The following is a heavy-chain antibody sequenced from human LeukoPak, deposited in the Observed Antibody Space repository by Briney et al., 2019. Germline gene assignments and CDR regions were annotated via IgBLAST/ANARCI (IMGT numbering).Heavy chain of an antibody. CDR2: IYYSGSI. V-gene: IGHV4-59*01. CDR1: GGSISSYY. J-gene: IGHJ3*02. D-gene: IGHD1-14*01. CDR3: ARVESYPLRNAFDI. Sequence: SETLSLTCTVSGGSISSYYWSWIRRPPGKGLEWIGYIYYSGSINYNPSLKSRVTISVDTSKNQFSLKLSSVTAADTAVYYCARVESYPLRNAFDIWGQGTMVTVSS.